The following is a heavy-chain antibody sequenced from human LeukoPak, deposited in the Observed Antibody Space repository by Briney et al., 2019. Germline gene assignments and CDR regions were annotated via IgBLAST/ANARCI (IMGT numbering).Heavy chain of an antibody. CDR2: ISWDGGST. V-gene: IGHV3-43D*03. J-gene: IGHJ3*02. CDR1: GFTFDDYA. CDR3: ASDDTRGGAFDI. D-gene: IGHD3-10*01. Sequence: PGGSLRLSCAASGFTFDDYAMHWVRQAPGKGLEWVSLISWDGGSTYYADSVKGRFTISRDNSKNSLYLQMNSLRAEDTAVYYCASDDTRGGAFDIWGQGTMVTVSS.